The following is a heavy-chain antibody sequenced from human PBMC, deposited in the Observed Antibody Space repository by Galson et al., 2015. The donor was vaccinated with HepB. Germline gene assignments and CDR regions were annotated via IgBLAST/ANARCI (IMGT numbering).Heavy chain of an antibody. CDR1: GFTFDDYA. D-gene: IGHD5-18*01. Sequence: SLRLSCAASGFTFDDYAMHWVRQAPGKGLEWVSLISWDGGSTYYADSVKGRFTISRDNSKNSLYLQMNSLRAEDTALYYCAKDIGDTAMVEGYFDLWGRGTLVTVSS. J-gene: IGHJ2*01. CDR2: ISWDGGST. V-gene: IGHV3-43D*04. CDR3: AKDIGDTAMVEGYFDL.